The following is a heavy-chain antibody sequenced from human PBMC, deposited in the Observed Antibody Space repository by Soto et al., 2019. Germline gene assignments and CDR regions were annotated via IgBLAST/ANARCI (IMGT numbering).Heavy chain of an antibody. V-gene: IGHV4-59*01. D-gene: IGHD6-13*01. CDR2: VSSTGST. CDR3: ARGGGSPYLSHEFDF. Sequence: GALGVTCTVSGAFITLVSCNWNLQSPGKGLDWIVSVSSTGSTVYNPSLTSRVTVSLDTSKNQFSLSLNSVTAADTAVYHGARGGGSPYLSHEFDFWGLGTLVT. CDR1: GAFITLVS. J-gene: IGHJ4*02.